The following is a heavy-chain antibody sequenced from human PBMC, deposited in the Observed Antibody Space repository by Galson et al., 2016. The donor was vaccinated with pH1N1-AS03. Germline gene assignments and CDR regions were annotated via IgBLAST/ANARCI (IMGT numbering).Heavy chain of an antibody. J-gene: IGHJ6*03. CDR1: GFTFSTYA. Sequence: SLRLSCAAAGFTFSTYAMHWVRQAPGKGLEWVSAISGSGGTTYYADSVKGRFTISRDNSKNTLYLQMNSLRAEDTAVYYCAKKADDFWTGYYYCYMGVWGKGTTVTVSS. CDR2: ISGSGGTT. V-gene: IGHV3-23*01. D-gene: IGHD3/OR15-3a*01. CDR3: AKKADDFWTGYYYCYMGV.